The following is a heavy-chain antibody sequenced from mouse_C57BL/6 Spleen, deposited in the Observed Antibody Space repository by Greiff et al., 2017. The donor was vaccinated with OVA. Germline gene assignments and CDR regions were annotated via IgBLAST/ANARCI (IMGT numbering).Heavy chain of an antibody. CDR1: GYTFTDYE. CDR3: TRIGSGYNYFDY. CDR2: IDPETGGT. Sequence: VKLMESGAELVRPGASVTLSCKASGYTFTDYEMHWVKQTPVHGLEWIGAIDPETGGTAYNQKFKGKAILTADKSSSTAYMELRSLTSEDSAVYYCTRIGSGYNYFDYWGQGTTLTVSS. V-gene: IGHV1-15*01. J-gene: IGHJ2*01. D-gene: IGHD3-2*02.